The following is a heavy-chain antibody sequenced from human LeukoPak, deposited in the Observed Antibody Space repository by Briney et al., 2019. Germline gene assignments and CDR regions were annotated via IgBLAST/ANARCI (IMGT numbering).Heavy chain of an antibody. D-gene: IGHD5-12*01. Sequence: GGSLRLSCAASGFSFSVYEIHWVGQPPGKGLEWIADISSSGTTTYYADSVKGRFTISRDNAKTSLYLQMNSLGAEDTAVYYCTTLTVATIFDYWREGSLVTVSS. CDR1: GFSFSVYE. V-gene: IGHV3-48*03. CDR2: ISSSGTTT. J-gene: IGHJ4*02. CDR3: TTLTVATIFDY.